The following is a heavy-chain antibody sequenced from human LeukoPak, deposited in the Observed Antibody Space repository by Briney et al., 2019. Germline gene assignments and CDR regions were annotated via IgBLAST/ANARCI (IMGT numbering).Heavy chain of an antibody. CDR1: GFTFSSYA. Sequence: GGSLRLSCAASGFTFSSYAMSWVRQAPGKGLEWVSAISGSGGSTYYADSVKGRFTISRDNSKNTLYLQMNSLRAEDTAVYYCAKDHGRYYDSSGYYDYWGQGTLVTVSS. J-gene: IGHJ4*02. CDR3: AKDHGRYYDSSGYYDY. V-gene: IGHV3-23*01. CDR2: ISGSGGST. D-gene: IGHD3-22*01.